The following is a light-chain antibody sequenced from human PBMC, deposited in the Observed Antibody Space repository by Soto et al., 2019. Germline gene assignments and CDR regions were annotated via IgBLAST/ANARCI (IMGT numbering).Light chain of an antibody. CDR1: QSVRSSS. CDR2: GAS. Sequence: EIVLTQSPCTLSLSPGERATLSCRASQSVRSSSLAWYQQKPGQAPRLLIYGASSRATGIPDRFSGSGSGTDFTLTISRLEPEDFAVYYCQQYGSSPPRTFGQGTNVDIK. V-gene: IGKV3-20*01. CDR3: QQYGSSPPRT. J-gene: IGKJ1*01.